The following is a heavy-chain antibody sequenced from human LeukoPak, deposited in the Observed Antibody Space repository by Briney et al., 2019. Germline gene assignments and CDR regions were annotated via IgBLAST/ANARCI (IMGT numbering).Heavy chain of an antibody. D-gene: IGHD3-9*01. CDR3: AKDLATHYDILTAYYTFDY. Sequence: QPGGSLRLSCAASGFTFSDCWMSWVRQAPGKGPEWVANIKVDGSDKFYADSVKGRFTISRDNSKNTLYLQMNTLRAEDTAVYYCAKDLATHYDILTAYYTFDYWGQGTLVTVSS. CDR2: IKVDGSDK. CDR1: GFTFSDCW. J-gene: IGHJ4*02. V-gene: IGHV3-7*03.